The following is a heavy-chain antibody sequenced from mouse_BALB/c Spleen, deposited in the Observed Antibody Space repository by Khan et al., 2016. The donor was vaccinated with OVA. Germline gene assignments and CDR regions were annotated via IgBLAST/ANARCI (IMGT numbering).Heavy chain of an antibody. V-gene: IGHV2-2*02. J-gene: IGHJ3*01. Sequence: QVQLKESGPGLVQPSQSLSITCTVSGFSLTNYSVHWVRQSPGKGLEWLGVIWSDGSTDYNAAFISRLTIRKDNSRSPVFFKMHRLHPKDTAISFRTRGGYDYGRGALFAYWGQGTLVTVSA. CDR2: IWSDGST. D-gene: IGHD2-4*01. CDR1: GFSLTNYS. CDR3: TRGGYDYGRGALFAY.